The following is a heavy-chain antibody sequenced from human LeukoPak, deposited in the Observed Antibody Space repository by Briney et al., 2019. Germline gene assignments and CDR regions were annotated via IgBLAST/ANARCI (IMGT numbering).Heavy chain of an antibody. Sequence: PSETLSLTCTVAGGSISSYYWSWIRQPPGKGLEWMGYIYYSGSTNYNPSLKSRVTISVDTSKNQFSLKLSSVTAADTAVCYCARTAGLLLFGIDYWGQGTLVTVSS. D-gene: IGHD3-10*01. CDR3: ARTAGLLLFGIDY. CDR1: GGSISSYY. J-gene: IGHJ4*02. V-gene: IGHV4-59*01. CDR2: IYYSGST.